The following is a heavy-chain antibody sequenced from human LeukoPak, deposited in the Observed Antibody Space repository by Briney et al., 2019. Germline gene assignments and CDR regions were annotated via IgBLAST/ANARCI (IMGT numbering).Heavy chain of an antibody. CDR2: IYYSGSI. Sequence: SETLSLTCTVSGGSISSNSYYWGWIRQSPGKGLEWIGSIYYSGSIYYNPSLKSRVTISVDTSKNQFSLKLSSVTAADTAVYYCARTYYDSSGYDIWGQGTLVTVSS. J-gene: IGHJ4*02. V-gene: IGHV4-39*01. CDR3: ARTYYDSSGYDI. D-gene: IGHD3-22*01. CDR1: GGSISSNSYY.